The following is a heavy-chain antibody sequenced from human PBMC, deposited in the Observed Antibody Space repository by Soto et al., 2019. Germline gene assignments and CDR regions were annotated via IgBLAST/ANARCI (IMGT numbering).Heavy chain of an antibody. CDR3: AKEWTPRRAFDH. V-gene: IGHV3-23*01. Sequence: GGSLRLSCKASGFTFRSYAMSWVRHTPGKGLEWVSSISGSGDKTYYADSVKGRFTFSRDNSKNTLYLQMNNLRADDTAVYYCAKEWTPRRAFDHWGQGALVTVSS. CDR1: GFTFRSYA. CDR2: ISGSGDKT. J-gene: IGHJ4*02. D-gene: IGHD5-12*01.